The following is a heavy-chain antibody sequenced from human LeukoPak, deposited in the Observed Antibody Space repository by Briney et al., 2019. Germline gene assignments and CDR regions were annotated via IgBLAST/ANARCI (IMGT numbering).Heavy chain of an antibody. J-gene: IGHJ4*02. CDR3: ARSPHILTGENFDY. V-gene: IGHV1-2*02. CDR1: GYTFTGYY. CDR2: INPNSGGT. Sequence: ASVKVSCKASGYTFTGYYIHWVRQAPGQGLEWMGWINPNSGGTRYAQKFQGRVTMTRDTSISTAYMELSRLRSHDTAVYYCARSPHILTGENFDYWGQGTLVTVSS. D-gene: IGHD3-9*01.